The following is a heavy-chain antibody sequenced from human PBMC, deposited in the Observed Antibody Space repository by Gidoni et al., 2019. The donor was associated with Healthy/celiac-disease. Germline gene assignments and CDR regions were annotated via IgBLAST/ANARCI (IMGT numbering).Heavy chain of an antibody. CDR2: IYYSGCT. CDR3: AGGWMQRDFDY. J-gene: IGHJ4*02. V-gene: IGHV4-59*01. CDR1: GGSISRYY. D-gene: IGHD6-19*01. Sequence: QVQLQESGPGLVKPSETLSLTCTVSGGSISRYYWSWIRQPPGKGLEWIGYIYYSGCTNYNPSLKSRVTISVDTSKNQFSLKLSSVTAADTAVYYCAGGWMQRDFDYWGQGTLVTVSS.